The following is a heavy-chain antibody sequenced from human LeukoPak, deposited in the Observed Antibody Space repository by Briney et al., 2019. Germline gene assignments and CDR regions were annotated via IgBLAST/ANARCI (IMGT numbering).Heavy chain of an antibody. J-gene: IGHJ6*04. CDR1: GGTFSSYA. CDR2: IIPNCGTA. D-gene: IGHD2-15*01. CDR3: AGLPGSAAGVGMDV. Sequence: SVTVSCTASGGTFSSYAMSWVRQAPGKGLEGVGGIIPNCGTANYAQKLQGRVTITSDESTSTAYLQLSSLRSEDTAVYYCAGLPGSAAGVGMDVWGKGTPVTVSS. V-gene: IGHV1-69*01.